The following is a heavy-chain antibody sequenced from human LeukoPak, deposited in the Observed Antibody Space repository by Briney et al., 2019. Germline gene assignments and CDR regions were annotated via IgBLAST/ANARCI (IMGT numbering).Heavy chain of an antibody. CDR1: GFTFSSYS. CDR2: ISSSSSYI. D-gene: IGHD4-17*01. Sequence: GGSLGLSCAASGFTFSSYSMNWVRQAPGKGLEWVSSISSSSSYIYYADSVKGRFTISRDNAKNSLYLQMNSLRAEDTAVYYCARDAGYGDYLSFQHWGQGTLVTVSS. CDR3: ARDAGYGDYLSFQH. V-gene: IGHV3-21*01. J-gene: IGHJ1*01.